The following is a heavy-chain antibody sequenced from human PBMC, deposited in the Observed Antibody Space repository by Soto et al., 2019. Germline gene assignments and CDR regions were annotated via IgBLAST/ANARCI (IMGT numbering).Heavy chain of an antibody. Sequence: SETLSLTCAVSGYSISSGYYWGWIRQPPGKGLEWIGSIYHIGSTYYNPSLKSRVTISVDTSKNQFSLKLSSVTAADTAVYYCARDVVGYCSGGSCYSVHYYYGMDVWGQGTKVTVSS. CDR1: GYSISSGYY. D-gene: IGHD2-15*01. J-gene: IGHJ6*02. CDR3: ARDVVGYCSGGSCYSVHYYYGMDV. CDR2: IYHIGST. V-gene: IGHV4-38-2*02.